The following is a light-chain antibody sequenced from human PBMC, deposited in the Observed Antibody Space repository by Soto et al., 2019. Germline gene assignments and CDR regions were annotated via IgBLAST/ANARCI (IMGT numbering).Light chain of an antibody. CDR2: GSS. V-gene: IGKV1-17*01. Sequence: DIQMTQSPSSLSASVGDRVTITCRASHDIGNDLGWYQQKPGKAPKRLIYGSSSLQSGAPARFSGSGSGTEFTLTVSSLQAEDFATYYCLQHNTLPFTFGPGTKVDV. CDR3: LQHNTLPFT. J-gene: IGKJ3*01. CDR1: HDIGND.